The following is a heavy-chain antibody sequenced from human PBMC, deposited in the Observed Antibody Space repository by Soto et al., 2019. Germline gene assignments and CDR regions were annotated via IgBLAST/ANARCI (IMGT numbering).Heavy chain of an antibody. Sequence: QVQLVQSGAEVKKPGSSVKVSCKASGGTFSPYTINWVRQAPGQGLEWMGRIIPFHGVTNYAQKFQARVTITADKPTSTAYMGLSGLRCEDTAMYSWTRDWEITVSSWSFGGFWGRGTIVTVSS. V-gene: IGHV1-69*08. CDR2: IIPFHGVT. CDR1: GGTFSPYT. CDR3: TRDWEITVSSWSFGGF. J-gene: IGHJ4*02. D-gene: IGHD3-10*01.